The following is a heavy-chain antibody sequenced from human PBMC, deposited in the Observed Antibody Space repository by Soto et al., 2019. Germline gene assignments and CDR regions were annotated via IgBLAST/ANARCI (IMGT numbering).Heavy chain of an antibody. CDR3: AREAYGGYGPLDY. D-gene: IGHD5-12*01. V-gene: IGHV4-30-4*01. J-gene: IGHJ4*02. CDR2: IYYSGTT. Sequence: QVQLQESGPGLVKASQTLSLTCTVSGGSISSGDYYWSWIRQPPGKGLEWIGNIYYSGTTFYNPSHKSRVTISVDTSKNQFSLKLSSVTAADTAVYYCAREAYGGYGPLDYWGQGTLVSVSS. CDR1: GGSISSGDYY.